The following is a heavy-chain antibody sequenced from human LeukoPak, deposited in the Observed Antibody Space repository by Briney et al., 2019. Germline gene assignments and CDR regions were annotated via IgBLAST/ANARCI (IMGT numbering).Heavy chain of an antibody. CDR2: IIPIFGTA. D-gene: IGHD2-8*01. V-gene: IGHV1-69*05. CDR1: GGTFSSYA. J-gene: IGHJ4*02. CDR3: ARGSRLYCTNGVCYNLDY. Sequence: SVKVSCKASGGTFSSYAISWVRQAPGQGLEWMGRIIPIFGTANYAQKFQGRVTITTDESTSTAYMELSSLRSEDTAVYYCARGSRLYCTNGVCYNLDYWGQGTLVTVSS.